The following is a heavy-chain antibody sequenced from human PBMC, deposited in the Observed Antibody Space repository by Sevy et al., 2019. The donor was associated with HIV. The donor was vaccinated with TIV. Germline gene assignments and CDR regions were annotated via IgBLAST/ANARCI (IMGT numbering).Heavy chain of an antibody. J-gene: IGHJ4*02. CDR3: AGRKVGDFWSGSVRGPWAGGPLFDY. CDR2: ISHSGDNT. CDR1: GLSFYNYA. V-gene: IGHV3-23*01. Sequence: GGSLRLSCTSSGLSFYNYALTWVRQAPGKGLEWVSTISHSGDNTNYADSVKGRFIISRDNSENTLYLQMNSLRAEDTALYYCAGRKVGDFWSGSVRGPWAGGPLFDYWGQGTLVTVSS. D-gene: IGHD3-3*01.